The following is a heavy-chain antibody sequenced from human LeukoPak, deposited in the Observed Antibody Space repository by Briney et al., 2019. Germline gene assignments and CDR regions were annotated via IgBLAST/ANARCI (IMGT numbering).Heavy chain of an antibody. Sequence: ASVKVSCKASGYSFTSYAFSWVRQAPGQGLEWMGWISAYNVNTNYAQKLQGRVTMTTDTSTSTAYMELRSLRSDDTAVYYCAREGSIVVAGGDYYYYYGMDVWGQGTTVTVSS. CDR1: GYSFTSYA. D-gene: IGHD6-19*01. J-gene: IGHJ6*02. V-gene: IGHV1-18*01. CDR2: ISAYNVNT. CDR3: AREGSIVVAGGDYYYYYGMDV.